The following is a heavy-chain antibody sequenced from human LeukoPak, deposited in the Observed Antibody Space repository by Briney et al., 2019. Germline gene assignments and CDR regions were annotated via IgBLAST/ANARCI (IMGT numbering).Heavy chain of an antibody. CDR3: ARGVGATISYYHYYIDV. J-gene: IGHJ6*03. D-gene: IGHD1-26*01. CDR2: ISGSGNSI. Sequence: SGGSLRLSCAASGFTFSSSGMSWVRQAPGKGLEWVSGISGSGNSIYYADSVKGRFTIARDNFRDTLYLQMNSLRADDTAIYYCARGVGATISYYHYYIDVWGKGTTVTVSS. CDR1: GFTFSSSG. V-gene: IGHV3-23*01.